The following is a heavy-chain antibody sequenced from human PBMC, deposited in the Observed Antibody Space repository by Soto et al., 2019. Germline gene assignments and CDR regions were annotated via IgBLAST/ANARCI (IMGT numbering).Heavy chain of an antibody. CDR2: MKPNSGNT. J-gene: IGHJ4*02. D-gene: IGHD5-12*01. V-gene: IGHV1-8*01. Sequence: ASVKVSCKASGYTFTSYDINLVRQAPGQGLEWMGWMKPNSGNTRYAHKFQGRVTMTRDTSISTAFMELRSLTSEDTAVYYCARGNGIYRGSPDYWGQGNLVTVSS. CDR3: ARGNGIYRGSPDY. CDR1: GYTFTSYD.